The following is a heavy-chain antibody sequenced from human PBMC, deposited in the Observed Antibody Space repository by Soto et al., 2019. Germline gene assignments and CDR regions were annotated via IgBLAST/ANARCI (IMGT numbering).Heavy chain of an antibody. CDR2: IYNDGTYS. V-gene: IGHV3-74*01. D-gene: IGHD3-10*01. J-gene: IGHJ4*02. Sequence: PGGSLRLSCAASGSIFKMYWVHWVRQSPGKGLVWISRIYNDGTYSDYADSVRGRFTISRDNVNDTLYLQMNNLRAEDSGLYYCTRGPRPISTGTGAYWGQGTQVTVSS. CDR3: TRGPRPISTGTGAY. CDR1: GSIFKMYW.